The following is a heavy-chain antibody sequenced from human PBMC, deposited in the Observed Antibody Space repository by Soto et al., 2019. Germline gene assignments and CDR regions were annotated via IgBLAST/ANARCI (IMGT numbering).Heavy chain of an antibody. CDR2: IWFDGSKQ. CDR3: AKDSNKYSSSLRGRYFDY. D-gene: IGHD4-4*01. CDR1: GLRFSSYG. J-gene: IGHJ4*02. V-gene: IGHV3-33*06. Sequence: QVQLVESGGGVVQPGGSLRLSCAASGLRFSSYGIHWVRQAPGKGLQWVAVIWFDGSKQYYADSVKGRFNISRDNSKNTLLLQMNSLGAEDTAVYYCAKDSNKYSSSLRGRYFDYWGQGIGVTVSS.